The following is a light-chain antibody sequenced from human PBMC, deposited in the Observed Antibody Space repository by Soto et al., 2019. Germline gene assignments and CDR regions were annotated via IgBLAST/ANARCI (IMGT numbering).Light chain of an antibody. CDR2: SSS. CDR3: QQANSFPLT. Sequence: IQLTQSPSSLSASVGDTITRTCRASQGIRYALGWYQQKPGAAPKLLIHSSSNLQSGVPSRFSGSGSGTDFTLTISSLQPEEFATYYCQQANSFPLTFGTGSKVDIK. CDR1: QGIRYA. J-gene: IGKJ3*01. V-gene: IGKV1-6*01.